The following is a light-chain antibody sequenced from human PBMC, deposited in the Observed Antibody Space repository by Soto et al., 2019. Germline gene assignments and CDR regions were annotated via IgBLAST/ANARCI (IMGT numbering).Light chain of an antibody. J-gene: IGKJ1*01. CDR1: QSFSSTF. CDR2: GAS. Sequence: EILLTQSPDSLSLSPGDRATLSCRASQSFSSTFFAWYQQKPGQAPRLLIYGASSRATGIPDRFSGSGSGTHFPITISRLEPEDFAVYYCQQYASSVTFGQGTKVEIK. V-gene: IGKV3-20*01. CDR3: QQYASSVT.